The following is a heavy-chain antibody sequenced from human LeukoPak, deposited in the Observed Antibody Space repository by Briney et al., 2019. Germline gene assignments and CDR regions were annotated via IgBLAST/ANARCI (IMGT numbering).Heavy chain of an antibody. CDR2: ISYDGSNK. J-gene: IGHJ4*02. D-gene: IGHD3-9*01. Sequence: GGSLRLSCAASGFTFSSYGMHWVRQAPGKGLEWVAVISYDGSNKYYADSVKGRFTISRDNSKNTLYLQMDSLRAEDTAVYYCAKDQYRYSDWLSHFDYWGQGTLVTVSS. V-gene: IGHV3-30*18. CDR3: AKDQYRYSDWLSHFDY. CDR1: GFTFSSYG.